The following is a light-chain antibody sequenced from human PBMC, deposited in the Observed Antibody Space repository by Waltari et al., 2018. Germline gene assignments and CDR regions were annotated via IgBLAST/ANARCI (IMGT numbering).Light chain of an antibody. J-gene: IGKJ3*01. CDR3: QQYCASPHS. CDR1: QTITSSY. V-gene: IGKV3-20*01. CDR2: GAS. Sequence: EIVLTQSPDTLSLSQGERVTLAGRARQTITSSYLAWYQQKPGQAPSLLIYGASSRATRLSDRFSGSGSRTDFTLTISRLEPEDVAVYYCQQYCASPHSFGPGSKVHV.